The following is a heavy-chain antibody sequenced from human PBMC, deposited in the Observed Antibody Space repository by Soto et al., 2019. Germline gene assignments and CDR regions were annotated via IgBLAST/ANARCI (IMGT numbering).Heavy chain of an antibody. CDR2: IYWNEDT. J-gene: IGHJ4*02. V-gene: IGHV2-5*01. Sequence: HITLKESGPTLVKPTQTLTLTCSFSGFSLNTRGAAVGSVRQPPGKSLEWLTLIYWNEDTRYSPSLKSRLTVTKDTSKYQGALTMTNMDPVDTATSYCAPLPLFADYYFDYWGQGTMVTVAS. D-gene: IGHD3-10*02. CDR3: APLPLFADYYFDY. CDR1: GFSLNTRGAA.